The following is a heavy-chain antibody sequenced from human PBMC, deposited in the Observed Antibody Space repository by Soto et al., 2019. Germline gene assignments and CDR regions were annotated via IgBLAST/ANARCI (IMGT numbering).Heavy chain of an antibody. D-gene: IGHD4-17*01. J-gene: IGHJ4*02. V-gene: IGHV5-51*01. CDR3: ARLVTTVTPPDY. Sequence: PGESLKISCKGSGYTFPSYWIGWVRQMPGKGLEWMGIIYPDDSDTRYSPSFQGQVTISADKSISTAYLQWSRLKASDTAIYYCARLVTTVTPPDYWGQGTLVTVSS. CDR1: GYTFPSYW. CDR2: IYPDDSDT.